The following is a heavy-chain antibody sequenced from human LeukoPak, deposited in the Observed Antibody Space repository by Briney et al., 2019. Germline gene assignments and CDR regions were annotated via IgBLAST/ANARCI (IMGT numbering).Heavy chain of an antibody. Sequence: GGSLRLSCAASTFAFSSYAMTWVRQAPGKGLEWVSSITATGGISYADSVKGRFTISRDNSRSTLYLQMNSLRAEDTAVYYCTKDPNGDYVGAFDFWGQGTMVTVSS. J-gene: IGHJ3*01. V-gene: IGHV3-23*01. CDR2: ITATGGIS. CDR3: TKDPNGDYVGAFDF. CDR1: TFAFSSYA. D-gene: IGHD4-17*01.